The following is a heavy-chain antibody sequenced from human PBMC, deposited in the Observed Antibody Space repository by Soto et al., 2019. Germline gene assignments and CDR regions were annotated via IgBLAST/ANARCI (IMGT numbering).Heavy chain of an antibody. CDR1: GFTFSSYS. J-gene: IGHJ6*02. CDR2: ISSSSSYI. CDR3: ARDSGYEFRYYYYGMDV. D-gene: IGHD5-12*01. Sequence: GGPLRLSCSASGFTFSSYSMNWVRQAPGKGLEWVSSISSSSSYIYYADSVKGRFTISRDNAKNSLYLQMNSLRAEDTAVYYCARDSGYEFRYYYYGMDVWGQGTTVTVSS. V-gene: IGHV3-21*01.